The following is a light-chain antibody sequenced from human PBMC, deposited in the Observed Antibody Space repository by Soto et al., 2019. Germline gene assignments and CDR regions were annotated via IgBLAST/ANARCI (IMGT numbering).Light chain of an antibody. CDR2: GAS. Sequence: EIVLTQSPSTLSVSPGERATLSCRASQGVSSDVAWYHKKPGQALRLIIYGASNSATGTPDRFSGSGSGTDFPPTISRLEPEDFAVYSCQQYDSSETFGQGTKVDVK. J-gene: IGKJ1*01. CDR1: QGVSSD. CDR3: QQYDSSET. V-gene: IGKV3-20*01.